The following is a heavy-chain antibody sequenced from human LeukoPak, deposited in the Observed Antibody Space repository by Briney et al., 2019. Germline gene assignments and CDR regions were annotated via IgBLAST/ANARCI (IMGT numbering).Heavy chain of an antibody. Sequence: SETLSLTCTVSGGSTTINGYYWAWIRQPPGKGLEWIGSIYYNGNTYYNPSLKSRVTISADTSTNHFSLKLTSVTAADTAVYYCGRHAQAPSFGPWGQGTLVTVSS. CDR1: GGSTTINGYY. CDR3: GRHAQAPSFGP. CDR2: IYYNGNT. J-gene: IGHJ5*02. V-gene: IGHV4-39*01.